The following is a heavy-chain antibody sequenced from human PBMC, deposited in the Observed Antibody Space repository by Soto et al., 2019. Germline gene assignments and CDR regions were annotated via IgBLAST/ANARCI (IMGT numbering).Heavy chain of an antibody. Sequence: QVQLVQSGAEVTKPGASVKVSCKASGYTFTGYYMHWVRQAPGQGLEWMGWINPNSGGTNYAQKFQGWVTMTRDTSISTAYMELSRLRSDDTAVYYCARSSPAAIFWFDPWGQGTLVTVSS. CDR1: GYTFTGYY. D-gene: IGHD2-2*01. CDR3: ARSSPAAIFWFDP. CDR2: INPNSGGT. J-gene: IGHJ5*02. V-gene: IGHV1-2*04.